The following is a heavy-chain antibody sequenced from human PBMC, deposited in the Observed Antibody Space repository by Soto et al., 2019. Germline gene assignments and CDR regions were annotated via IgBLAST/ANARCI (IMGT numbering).Heavy chain of an antibody. CDR3: ARDLVVVPSTLLGWFDP. CDR2: IIPIFDTT. J-gene: IGHJ5*02. Sequence: SVKVSCKASGGTFSNYAINWVRQAPGQGLEWMGGIIPIFDTTNYAQKFQGRVTITADESTSTAFMELSSLRSDDTAVYYCARDLVVVPSTLLGWFDPWGQGTLVTVSS. V-gene: IGHV1-69*13. CDR1: GGTFSNYA. D-gene: IGHD2-15*01.